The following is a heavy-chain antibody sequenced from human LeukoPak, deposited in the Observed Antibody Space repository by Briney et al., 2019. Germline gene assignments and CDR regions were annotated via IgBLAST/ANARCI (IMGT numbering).Heavy chain of an antibody. V-gene: IGHV3-23*01. J-gene: IGHJ4*02. Sequence: GGSLRHSCAASGFTFSNYAMSWVRQAPGKGLEWVSDISGSGGSTYYADSVKGRFTISRDNSKDTLDLQMNSLRAEDTAVYYCAKHPIVGATGNFDYWGQGTLVTVSS. D-gene: IGHD1-26*01. CDR3: AKHPIVGATGNFDY. CDR2: ISGSGGST. CDR1: GFTFSNYA.